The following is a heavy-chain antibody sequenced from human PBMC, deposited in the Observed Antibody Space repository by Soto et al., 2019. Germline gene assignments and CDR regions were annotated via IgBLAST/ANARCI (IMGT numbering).Heavy chain of an antibody. D-gene: IGHD3-3*01. CDR3: ARAPPHYDFWSGYYSSSADNFDY. CDR2: ISAYNGNT. J-gene: IGHJ4*02. CDR1: GYTFTSYG. V-gene: IGHV1-18*01. Sequence: ASVKVSCKASGYTFTSYGISWVRQAPGQGLEWMGWISAYNGNTNYAQKLQGRVTMTTDTSTSTAYMELRSLRSDDTAVYYCARAPPHYDFWSGYYSSSADNFDYWGQGTLVTVSS.